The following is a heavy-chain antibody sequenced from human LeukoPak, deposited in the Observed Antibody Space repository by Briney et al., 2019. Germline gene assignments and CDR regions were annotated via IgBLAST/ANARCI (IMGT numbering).Heavy chain of an antibody. CDR3: ARDPEKGSY. CDR2: IYSGGDT. Sequence: GGSLRLSCAASGFTVSGKYMTWVRQAPGKGLDWVSLIYSGGDTHYADSVKGRFTISRDNSKNTLYLQMNSLRAEDTAVYYCARDPEKGSYWGQGTLVTVSS. J-gene: IGHJ4*02. CDR1: GFTVSGKY. V-gene: IGHV3-66*01.